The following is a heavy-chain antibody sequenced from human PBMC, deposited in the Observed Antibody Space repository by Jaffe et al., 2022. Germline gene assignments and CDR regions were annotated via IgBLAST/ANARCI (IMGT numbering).Heavy chain of an antibody. V-gene: IGHV2-5*01. CDR1: GFSLSTSGVG. D-gene: IGHD3-9*01. CDR3: AHSTGYYDILTGGFDY. Sequence: QITLKESGPTLVKPTQTLTLTCTFSGFSLSTSGVGVGWIRQPPGKALEWLALIYWNDDKRYSPSLKSRLTITKDTSKNQVVLTMTNMDPVDTATYYCAHSTGYYDILTGGFDYWGQGTLVTVSS. J-gene: IGHJ4*02. CDR2: IYWNDDK.